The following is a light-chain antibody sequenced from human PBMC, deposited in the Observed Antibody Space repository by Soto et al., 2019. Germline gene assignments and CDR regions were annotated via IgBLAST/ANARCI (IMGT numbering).Light chain of an antibody. CDR2: GAS. J-gene: IGKJ1*01. CDR1: QSVSSSD. CDR3: QQYGSSPWT. V-gene: IGKV3-20*01. Sequence: EIVLTQSPGTLSLSPGERATLSCRASQSVSSSDLAWYHQKPGQAPRLLILGASSRATGIPDRFSGSGSGTDFTLTISRLEPEDVAVYYCQQYGSSPWTFGQGTKVDIK.